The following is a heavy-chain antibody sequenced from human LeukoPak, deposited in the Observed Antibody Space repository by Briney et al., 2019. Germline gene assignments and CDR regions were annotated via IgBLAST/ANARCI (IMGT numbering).Heavy chain of an antibody. CDR3: AHPSTPDYGGLDY. CDR1: GFTFSDYY. Sequence: NPGGSLRLSCAASGFTFSDYYMTWIRQAPGKGLEWVSYISGSSSSTNYADSVRGRFTISRDNSKNTLYLQMSSLRAEDTAIYYCAHPSTPDYGGLDYWGQGTLVTVSS. CDR2: ISGSSSST. D-gene: IGHD4-17*01. J-gene: IGHJ4*02. V-gene: IGHV3-11*03.